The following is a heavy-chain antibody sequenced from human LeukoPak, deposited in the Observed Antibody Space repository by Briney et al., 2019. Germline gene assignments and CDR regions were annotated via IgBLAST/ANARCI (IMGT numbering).Heavy chain of an antibody. CDR3: ASRRAHYYDSSGYYY. D-gene: IGHD3-22*01. J-gene: IGHJ4*02. Sequence: PGGSLRLSCAAPGFTVSSNYMSWVRQAPGKGLEWVSVIYSGGSTYYADSVKGRFTISRDNSKNTLYLQMNSLRAEDTAVYYCASRRAHYYDSSGYYYWGQGTLVTVSS. V-gene: IGHV3-66*01. CDR1: GFTVSSNY. CDR2: IYSGGST.